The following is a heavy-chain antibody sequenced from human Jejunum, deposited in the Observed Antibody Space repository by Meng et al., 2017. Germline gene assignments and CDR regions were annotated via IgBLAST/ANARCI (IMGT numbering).Heavy chain of an antibody. V-gene: IGHV3-15*01. CDR3: NTDRGQGVPREAGDP. Sequence: EVQLLESGGGLVKPGGSLRLACAASGFSFSGDGMSWVRQAPGKGLEWIGHMKRKHEGWTTDYAAFVKGRFVISRDDSKSMLYLQVNGLKTEDTAMYFCNTDRGQGVPREAGDPWGQGTLVTVSS. D-gene: IGHD2-15*01. CDR2: MKRKHEGWTT. J-gene: IGHJ5*02. CDR1: GFSFSGDG.